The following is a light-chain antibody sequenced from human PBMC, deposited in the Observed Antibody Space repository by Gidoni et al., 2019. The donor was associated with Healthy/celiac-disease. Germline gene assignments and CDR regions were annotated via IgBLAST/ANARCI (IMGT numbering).Light chain of an antibody. CDR1: SGSVSTSYY. CDR3: VLYMCSGISV. J-gene: IGLJ2*01. CDR2: STN. V-gene: IGLV8-61*01. Sequence: QTVVTQEPSFSVSPGGTGTLTCGLSSGSVSTSYYPSWYQQTPGQAPRTLIYSTNTRSSGVPDRFSGSILGNKAALTITGAQADDESDYYCVLYMCSGISVFGGGTKLTVL.